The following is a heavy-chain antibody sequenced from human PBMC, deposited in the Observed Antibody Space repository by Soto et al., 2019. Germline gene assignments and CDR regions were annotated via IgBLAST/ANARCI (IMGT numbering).Heavy chain of an antibody. CDR2: IYSNGNT. J-gene: IGHJ2*01. CDR1: GGSITSYY. V-gene: IGHV4-4*07. D-gene: IGHD6-25*01. CDR3: ARDRAWAAPDWYFDL. Sequence: TLSLTCTVSGGSITSYYWSWIRQPAGKGLERIGRIYSNGNTNHNPSLRSRVIMSIDTSQNQFSLRLRSVTAADTAVYYCARDRAWAAPDWYFDLWGRGTLVTVSS.